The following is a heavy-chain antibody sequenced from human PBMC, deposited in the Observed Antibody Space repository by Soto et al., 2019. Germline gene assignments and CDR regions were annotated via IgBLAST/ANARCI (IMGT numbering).Heavy chain of an antibody. D-gene: IGHD5-18*01. Sequence: QVQLVQSGAEVKKPGSSVKVSCKASGGTFSSYAISWVRQAPGQGLEWMGGIIPIFGTANYAQKFQGRVTMTADETTSTADMELSSLRAEDTAVYYCARDLGDTAMDYYYDGMDVWGQGTTVTVSS. CDR1: GGTFSSYA. V-gene: IGHV1-69*01. CDR3: ARDLGDTAMDYYYDGMDV. J-gene: IGHJ6*02. CDR2: IIPIFGTA.